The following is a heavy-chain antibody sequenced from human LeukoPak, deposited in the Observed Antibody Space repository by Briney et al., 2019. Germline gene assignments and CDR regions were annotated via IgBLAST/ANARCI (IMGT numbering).Heavy chain of an antibody. CDR1: GFTFSSYW. V-gene: IGHV3-7*01. J-gene: IGHJ4*02. CDR3: ARERGSGWYSRGGTFDY. Sequence: GGSLRLSCAASGFTFSSYWMSWVRQAPGKGPEWVANIKQDGSEKYYVDSVKGRFTISRDNAKNSLYLQMNSLRAEDTAVYYCARERGSGWYSRGGTFDYWGQGTLVTVSS. D-gene: IGHD6-19*01. CDR2: IKQDGSEK.